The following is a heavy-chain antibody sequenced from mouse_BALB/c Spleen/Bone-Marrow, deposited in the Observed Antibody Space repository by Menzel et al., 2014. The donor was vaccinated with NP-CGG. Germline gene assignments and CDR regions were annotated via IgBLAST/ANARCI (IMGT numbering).Heavy chain of an antibody. J-gene: IGHJ4*01. CDR1: GFTFSNYG. CDR2: INSGGSYT. Sequence: EEKEGKYGGELVKPGGSLKLSCAASGFTFSNYGMSWVRQTPDKRLEWVATINSGGSYTYYPDSVKGRFSVSRDNAKNTVVVQMNSLKSEDTAIYYVTCSGFSMITTGYPMDYWGQ. V-gene: IGHV5-6*01. D-gene: IGHD2-4*01. CDR3: TCSGFSMITTGYPMDY.